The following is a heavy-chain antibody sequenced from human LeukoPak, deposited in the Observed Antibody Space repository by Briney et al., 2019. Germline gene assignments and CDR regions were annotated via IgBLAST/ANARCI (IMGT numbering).Heavy chain of an antibody. J-gene: IGHJ6*02. V-gene: IGHV3-53*01. CDR2: STTGAAT. Sequence: GGSLRLSCAASGFTVSSNYMSWVRQAPGEGLEWLSKVSTTGAATFYADSVKGRLIVSRDNANNTLFLQMYSLRAEDTAVYYCAKLPPGYRTYDYSYGMDVWGQGTTVTVSS. D-gene: IGHD5-18*01. CDR1: GFTVSSNY. CDR3: AKLPPGYRTYDYSYGMDV.